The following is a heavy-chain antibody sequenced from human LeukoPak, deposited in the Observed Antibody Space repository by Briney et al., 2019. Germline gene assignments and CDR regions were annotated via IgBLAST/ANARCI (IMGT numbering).Heavy chain of an antibody. V-gene: IGHV4-39*07. J-gene: IGHJ4*02. CDR2: IYYGGST. D-gene: IGHD3-9*01. CDR1: GGSISSSSYY. Sequence: SETLSLTCTVSGGSISSSSYYWGWIRQPPGKGLEWIGSIYYGGSTYYNPSLKSRVTISVDTSKNQFSLKLSSVTAADTAVYYCARVTGYTIEDYFDYWGQGTLVTVSS. CDR3: ARVTGYTIEDYFDY.